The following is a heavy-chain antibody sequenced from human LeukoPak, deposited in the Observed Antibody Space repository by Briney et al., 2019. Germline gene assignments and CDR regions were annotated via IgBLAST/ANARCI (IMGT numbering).Heavy chain of an antibody. CDR2: IWSDGNNK. J-gene: IGHJ3*02. Sequence: GKSLRLSCAASGFTFSSFGMHWVRQAPGKGLEWVAAIWSDGNNKYYADSVKGRFTISRDNSKNTLYLQMNSLRADDTAVYYCAKQQNAFDIWGQGTMVTVSS. CDR1: GFTFSSFG. CDR3: AKQQNAFDI. V-gene: IGHV3-33*06. D-gene: IGHD6-13*01.